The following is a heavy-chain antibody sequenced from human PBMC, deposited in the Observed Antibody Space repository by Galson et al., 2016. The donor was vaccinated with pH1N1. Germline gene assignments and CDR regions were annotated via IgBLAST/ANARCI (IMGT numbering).Heavy chain of an antibody. V-gene: IGHV5-51*03. CDR2: VNPGGSTI. CDR1: GYRFTNYW. D-gene: IGHD4-17*01. CDR3: ARQYDFGDYRGNAFDI. Sequence: QSGAEVKKPGESLKISCKASGYRFTNYWIAWVRQVPGKGLEWVGVVNPGGSTIRYSPPFQGQVTISSDNSINTAYLQWVSLKASATATYYCARQYDFGDYRGNAFDIWGLGTMVIVSS. J-gene: IGHJ3*02.